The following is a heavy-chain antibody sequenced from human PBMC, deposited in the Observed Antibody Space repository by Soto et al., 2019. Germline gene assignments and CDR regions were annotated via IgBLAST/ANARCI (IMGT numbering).Heavy chain of an antibody. CDR2: INAGNGNT. D-gene: IGHD2-15*01. Sequence: QVQLVQSGAEVKKPGASVKVSCKASGYTFTSYAMHWVRQAPGQRLEWMGWINAGNGNTKYSQKFQGRVTITRDTSASTAYMELSSLRSEDTAVYHCARGDIVVVVAARFDYWGQGTLVTVSS. CDR3: ARGDIVVVVAARFDY. V-gene: IGHV1-3*01. J-gene: IGHJ4*02. CDR1: GYTFTSYA.